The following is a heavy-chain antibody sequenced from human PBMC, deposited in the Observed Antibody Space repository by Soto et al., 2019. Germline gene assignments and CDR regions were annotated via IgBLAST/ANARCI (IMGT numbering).Heavy chain of an antibody. J-gene: IGHJ4*02. D-gene: IGHD2-15*01. CDR1: GGSISSNY. Sequence: SETLSLTCTVAGGSISSNYWSWIRQPPGKGLEWIGYIYYSGSTNYNPSLKSRVTISVGTARNQFSLKLSSVTAADTAVYYCARSGWYRPVWGQGTLVTVSS. CDR2: IYYSGST. CDR3: ARSGWYRPV. V-gene: IGHV4-59*01.